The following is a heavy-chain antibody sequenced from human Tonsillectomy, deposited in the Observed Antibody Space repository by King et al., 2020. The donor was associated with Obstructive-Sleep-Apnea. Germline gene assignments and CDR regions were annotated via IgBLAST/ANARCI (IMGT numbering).Heavy chain of an antibody. D-gene: IGHD6-13*01. CDR3: ARDPLVRVERYFDY. Sequence: LQLQESGPGLVKPSETLSLTCTVSGGSISSSSYYWGWIRQPPGKGLEWIGSIYYSGSTYYNPSLKSRVTISVDTSKNQFSLKLSSVTAADTAVYYCARDPLVRVERYFDYWGQGTLVTVSS. CDR2: IYYSGST. V-gene: IGHV4-39*07. CDR1: GGSISSSSYY. J-gene: IGHJ4*02.